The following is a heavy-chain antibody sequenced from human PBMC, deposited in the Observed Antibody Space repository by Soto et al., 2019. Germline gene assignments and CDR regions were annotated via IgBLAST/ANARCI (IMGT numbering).Heavy chain of an antibody. D-gene: IGHD1-26*01. Sequence: EVQLLESGGGLVQPGESLRLSCAASGFTFSSYAMNWVRQAPGKGLEWVSAISGSGGSTYYADSVKGRFTISRDKSKNTLYLQMNSLRAEDTAVYYCAKGRYSGIYYPGYWGQGTLVTVSS. CDR3: AKGRYSGIYYPGY. CDR1: GFTFSSYA. V-gene: IGHV3-23*01. CDR2: ISGSGGST. J-gene: IGHJ4*02.